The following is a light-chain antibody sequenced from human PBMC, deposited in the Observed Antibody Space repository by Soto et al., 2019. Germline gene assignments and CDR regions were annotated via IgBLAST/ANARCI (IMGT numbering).Light chain of an antibody. V-gene: IGKV1-5*01. CDR1: QTISSW. J-gene: IGKJ1*01. Sequence: IQMTQSPSTLSGSVGDRVTITCRASQTISSWLAWYQQKPGKAPKFLIYDASSLESGVPSRFSGSGSGTEFTLTISSLQPDDFATYYCQQYNSYIRTFGQGTKVDIK. CDR3: QQYNSYIRT. CDR2: DAS.